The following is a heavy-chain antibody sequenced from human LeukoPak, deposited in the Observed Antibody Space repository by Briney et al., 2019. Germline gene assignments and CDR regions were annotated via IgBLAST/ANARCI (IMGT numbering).Heavy chain of an antibody. CDR3: ATSSKYDSSGYYYFDY. D-gene: IGHD3-22*01. V-gene: IGHV1-24*01. J-gene: IGHJ4*02. CDR2: FDPEDGET. Sequence: ASVKVSCKASGYTFTGYYMHWVRQAPGKGLEWMGGFDPEDGETIYAQKFQGRVTMTEDTYTDTAYMELSSLRSEDTAVYYCATSSKYDSSGYYYFDYWGQGTLVTVSS. CDR1: GYTFTGYY.